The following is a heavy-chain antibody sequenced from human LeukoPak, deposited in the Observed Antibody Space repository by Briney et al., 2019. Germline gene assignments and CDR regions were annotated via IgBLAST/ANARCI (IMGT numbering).Heavy chain of an antibody. Sequence: SVKVSCKASGGTFSSYAISWVRQAPGQGLEWMGGIIPIFGTANYAQKFQGRVTITADESTSTAYMELSSLRSEDTAVYYCARDEGYCSGGSCYYNSWFDPWGQGTLVTVSS. V-gene: IGHV1-69*13. CDR1: GGTFSSYA. CDR2: IIPIFGTA. D-gene: IGHD2-15*01. CDR3: ARDEGYCSGGSCYYNSWFDP. J-gene: IGHJ5*02.